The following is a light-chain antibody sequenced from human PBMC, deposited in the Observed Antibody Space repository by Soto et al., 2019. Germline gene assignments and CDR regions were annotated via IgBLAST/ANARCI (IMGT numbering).Light chain of an antibody. CDR2: EVS. CDR3: SSYAGSNNFVV. J-gene: IGLJ2*01. V-gene: IGLV2-8*01. CDR1: SSDVGGYNY. Sequence: QSALTQPPSASGSPGQSVTIPCTGTSSDVGGYNYVSWYQHHPGKAPKLMIYEVSKRPSGVPDRFSGSKSGNTASLTVSGLQAEDEADYYCSSYAGSNNFVVFGGGTKLNVL.